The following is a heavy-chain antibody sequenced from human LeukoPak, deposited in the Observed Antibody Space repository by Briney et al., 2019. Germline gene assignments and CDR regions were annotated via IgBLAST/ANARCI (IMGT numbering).Heavy chain of an antibody. J-gene: IGHJ3*02. CDR2: INPNSGGT. D-gene: IGHD4-17*01. CDR3: ARDLDDYGDKDHAFDI. Sequence: ASVKVSCKASGYTFTGYYMHWVRQAPGQGLEWMGWINPNSGGTNYAQKFQGRVAMTRDTSISTVYMELSRLRSDDTAVYYCARDLDDYGDKDHAFDIWGQGTMVTVSS. V-gene: IGHV1-2*02. CDR1: GYTFTGYY.